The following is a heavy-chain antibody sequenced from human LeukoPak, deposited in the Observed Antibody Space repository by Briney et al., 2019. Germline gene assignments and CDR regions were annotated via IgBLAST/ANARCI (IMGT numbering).Heavy chain of an antibody. J-gene: IGHJ4*02. V-gene: IGHV1-2*06. CDR3: ATTGIFGVAKGYFDY. D-gene: IGHD3-3*01. CDR2: INPNSGGT. CDR1: GYTFTGYY. Sequence: GASVKVSCKASGYTFTGYYMHWVRQAPGQGLEWMGRINPNSGGTNYAQKFQGRVTMTRDTSISTAYMELSRVRSDDTAVYYCATTGIFGVAKGYFDYWGQGTLVTVSS.